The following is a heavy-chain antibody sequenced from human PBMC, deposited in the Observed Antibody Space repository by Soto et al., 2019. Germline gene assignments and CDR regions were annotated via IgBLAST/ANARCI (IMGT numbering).Heavy chain of an antibody. J-gene: IGHJ4*02. V-gene: IGHV3-48*01. CDR2: ISSSSNTI. CDR1: GFTLPGYS. Sequence: GGSLRLSCAPSGFTLPGYSMNWVRQAPGKGLEWVSYISSSSNTIYYADSVKGRFTISRDNAKNLLYLQMNSLRVEDKAVYYCARSSTFFDYWGQGIPVNVSS. D-gene: IGHD6-6*01. CDR3: ARSSTFFDY.